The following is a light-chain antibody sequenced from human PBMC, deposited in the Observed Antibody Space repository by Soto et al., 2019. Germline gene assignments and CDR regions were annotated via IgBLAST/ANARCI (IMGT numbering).Light chain of an antibody. Sequence: QSALTQPASVSGSPGQSITISCTGTSCDVGSYNLVSWYQQHPGKAPKLMIYEVSKRPSGVSNRFSGSKSGNTASLTISGLQAEDEADYYCCSYAGSSTFLVFGTGTKVTVL. J-gene: IGLJ1*01. CDR1: SCDVGSYNL. CDR3: CSYAGSSTFLV. V-gene: IGLV2-23*02. CDR2: EVS.